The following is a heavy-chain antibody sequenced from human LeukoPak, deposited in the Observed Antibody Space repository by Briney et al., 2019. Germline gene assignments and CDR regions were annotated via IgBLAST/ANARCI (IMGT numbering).Heavy chain of an antibody. D-gene: IGHD2-8*02. V-gene: IGHV1-18*01. CDR1: GYSFTRFG. J-gene: IGHJ4*02. CDR2: ISALYGHT. Sequence: ASVKVSCKASGYSFTRFGITWVRQAPGQGLEWMGWISALYGHTNYAQRFQGRVTMTTDTSTSTAYMELRSLRSDDTAVYYCARDFYHGHCAGLSCFLLDSCGQGALVIVSS. CDR3: ARDFYHGHCAGLSCFLLDS.